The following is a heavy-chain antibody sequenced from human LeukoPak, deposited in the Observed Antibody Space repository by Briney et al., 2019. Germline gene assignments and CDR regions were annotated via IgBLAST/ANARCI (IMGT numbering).Heavy chain of an antibody. CDR3: ARQGGGKDTFDI. Sequence: GESLKISCKGSGYSFTSHWIGWVRQMPGKGLEWMGVIYPGNSDTIYSPSFQGQVTISADKSIITAYLQWNSLTASDTAMFYCARQGGGKDTFDIWGQGTMVTVSS. CDR2: IYPGNSDT. CDR1: GYSFTSHW. J-gene: IGHJ3*02. V-gene: IGHV5-51*01. D-gene: IGHD3-16*01.